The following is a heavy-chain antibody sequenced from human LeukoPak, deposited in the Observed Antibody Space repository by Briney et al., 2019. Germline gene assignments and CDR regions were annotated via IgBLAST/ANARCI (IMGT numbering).Heavy chain of an antibody. CDR3: AKNYYDSSGYYNWFDS. Sequence: GGSLRLSCAASGFTFSSYAMNWVRQAPGKGLEWVSGSSGSGSSTYYLDSVKGRFTISRDNSTSTLYLQMNSLRAEDTAVYYCAKNYYDSSGYYNWFDSWGQGTLVTVSS. CDR2: SSGSGSST. V-gene: IGHV3-23*01. D-gene: IGHD3-22*01. CDR1: GFTFSSYA. J-gene: IGHJ5*01.